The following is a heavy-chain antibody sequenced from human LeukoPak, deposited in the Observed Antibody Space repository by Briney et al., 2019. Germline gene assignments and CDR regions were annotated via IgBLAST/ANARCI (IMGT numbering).Heavy chain of an antibody. CDR1: GFSTNY. Sequence: GGSLRPSCAVSGFSTNYMSWVRQAPGKGLKWVSVIYSGDSTYYADSVKGRFTISRAISKNTLYLQMNSLRPEDTAVYHCARDLWDATGYWGQGTLVTVSS. CDR3: ARDLWDATGY. V-gene: IGHV3-66*02. CDR2: IYSGDST. J-gene: IGHJ4*02. D-gene: IGHD3-3*01.